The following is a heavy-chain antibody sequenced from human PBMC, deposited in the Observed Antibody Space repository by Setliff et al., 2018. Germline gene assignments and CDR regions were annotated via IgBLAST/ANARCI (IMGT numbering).Heavy chain of an antibody. V-gene: IGHV3-23*01. J-gene: IGHJ4*02. Sequence: GGSLRLSCAASGFTFSSYAMNWVRQAPGKGLEWVSFISGGGSRTYYADSVKGRFTISRDNSKNTLYLEMTSLRADDTAIYYCAKAGGWNWPRYYFDYWGQGTLVTVSS. CDR2: ISGGGSRT. D-gene: IGHD1-7*01. CDR1: GFTFSSYA. CDR3: AKAGGWNWPRYYFDY.